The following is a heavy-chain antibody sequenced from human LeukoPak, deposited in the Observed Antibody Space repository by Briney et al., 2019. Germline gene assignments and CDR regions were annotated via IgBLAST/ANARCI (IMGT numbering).Heavy chain of an antibody. CDR2: IKQDGSEK. D-gene: IGHD1-1*01. Sequence: GGSLRLSCAASGFTFSSYWMSWVRQAPGKGLEWVANIKQDGSEKYYVDSVKGRFTISRDNSKNTLYLQMNSLRADDTAVYYCARDRGGNWVDALEIWGQGTMVTVSS. CDR1: GFTFSSYW. J-gene: IGHJ3*02. CDR3: ARDRGGNWVDALEI. V-gene: IGHV3-7*01.